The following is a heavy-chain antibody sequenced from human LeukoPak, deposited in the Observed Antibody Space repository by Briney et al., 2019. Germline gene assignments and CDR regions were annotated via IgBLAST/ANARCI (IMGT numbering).Heavy chain of an antibody. CDR2: ISQSGST. CDR3: ARPLGAFDI. CDR1: GGSFSFYY. Sequence: PSETLSLTCGVSGGSFSFYYWSWIRQPPGKGLEWIGEISQSGSTNYNPSLKSRVNISLDTSENQFSLKLSSVTAADTAVYYCARPLGAFDIWGQGTMVTVSS. V-gene: IGHV4-34*01. J-gene: IGHJ3*02.